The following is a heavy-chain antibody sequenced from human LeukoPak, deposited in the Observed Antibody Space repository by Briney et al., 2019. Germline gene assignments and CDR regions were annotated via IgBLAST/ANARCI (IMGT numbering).Heavy chain of an antibody. CDR3: AKGDSGSYYYYGMDV. Sequence: GGSLRLSCAASGFTFDDYAMHWVRQAPGKGLEWVSGISWNSGSIGYADSVKGRFTISRDNAKNSLYLQMNSLRPEDTAFYYCAKGDSGSYYYYGMDVWGRGTTVTVSS. D-gene: IGHD6-19*01. J-gene: IGHJ6*02. CDR2: ISWNSGSI. CDR1: GFTFDDYA. V-gene: IGHV3-9*01.